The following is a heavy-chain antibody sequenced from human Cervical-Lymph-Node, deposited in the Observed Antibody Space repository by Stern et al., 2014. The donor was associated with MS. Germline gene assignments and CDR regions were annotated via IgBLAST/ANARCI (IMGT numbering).Heavy chain of an antibody. Sequence: EVQLVESGGGLVTPGGSLRLSCAASGFNFRTSSMNWVRQAPGKGLEWVSFISHRGVPIKYADTVKRRFTISRDNAKNSLYLQLNSLRVEDTAVYFCASTDGWFDRWCQGTLVTVSS. CDR3: ASTDGWFDR. CDR1: GFNFRTSS. D-gene: IGHD5-24*01. CDR2: ISHRGVPI. J-gene: IGHJ5*02. V-gene: IGHV3-21*01.